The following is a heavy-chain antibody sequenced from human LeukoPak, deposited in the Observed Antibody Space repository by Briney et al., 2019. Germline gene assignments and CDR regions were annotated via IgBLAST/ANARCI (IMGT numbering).Heavy chain of an antibody. Sequence: ASVKVSCKASGYTFTGHYMHWVRQAPGQGLEWMGWISAYNGNTNYAQKLQGRVTVTTDTSTSTAYMELRSLRSDDTAVYYCARCLDPTRYYMDVWGKGTTVTVSS. CDR2: ISAYNGNT. CDR1: GYTFTGHY. D-gene: IGHD1-1*01. CDR3: ARCLDPTRYYMDV. V-gene: IGHV1-18*04. J-gene: IGHJ6*03.